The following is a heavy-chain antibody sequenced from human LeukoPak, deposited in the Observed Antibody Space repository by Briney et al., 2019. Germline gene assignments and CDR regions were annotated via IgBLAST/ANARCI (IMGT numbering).Heavy chain of an antibody. J-gene: IGHJ4*02. CDR3: ARGQGDDFWSGYRL. CDR2: INHSGST. V-gene: IGHV4-34*01. CDR1: GGSFSGYY. D-gene: IGHD3-3*01. Sequence: PSETLSLTCAVYGGSFSGYYWSWIRQPPGKGLEWIGEINHSGSTNYNPSLKSRVTISVDTSKNQSSLKLSSVTAADTAVYYCARGQGDDFWSGYRLWGQGTLVTVSS.